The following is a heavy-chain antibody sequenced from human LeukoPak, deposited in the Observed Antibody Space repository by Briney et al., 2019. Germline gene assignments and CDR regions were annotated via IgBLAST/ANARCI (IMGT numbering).Heavy chain of an antibody. Sequence: GRSLRLSCAASGFTFSSYSMNWVRQAPGKGLEWVSYISSSSSTIYYADSVKGRFTISRDNAKNSLYLQMNSLRAEDTAVYYCARTLAYCGGDCYSRGDYFDYWGQGTLVTVSS. CDR2: ISSSSSTI. CDR1: GFTFSSYS. D-gene: IGHD2-21*02. V-gene: IGHV3-48*04. CDR3: ARTLAYCGGDCYSRGDYFDY. J-gene: IGHJ4*02.